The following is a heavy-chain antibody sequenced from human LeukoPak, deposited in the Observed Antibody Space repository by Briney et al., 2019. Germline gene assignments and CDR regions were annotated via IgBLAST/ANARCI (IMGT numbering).Heavy chain of an antibody. CDR3: ARPHSSSYYYYMDV. Sequence: PGRSLRLSCAASGFTFSSYGMHWVRQAPGKGLEWVSYISSSSSTIYYADSVKGRFTISRDNAKNSLYLQMNSLRAEDTAVYYCARPHSSSYYYYMDVWGKGTTVTVSS. D-gene: IGHD6-6*01. V-gene: IGHV3-48*01. CDR2: ISSSSSTI. J-gene: IGHJ6*03. CDR1: GFTFSSYG.